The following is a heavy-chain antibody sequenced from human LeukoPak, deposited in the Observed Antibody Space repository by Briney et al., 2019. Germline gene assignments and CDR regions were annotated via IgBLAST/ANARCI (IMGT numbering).Heavy chain of an antibody. CDR1: GFTFSSSW. D-gene: IGHD6-13*01. Sequence: GGALRLSCAAPGFTFSSSWMHWVRQAPGKGLVWVSRINSDGSSTNYADSVKGRFTISRGNAENTLYLQMNSLRAEDTAVYYCARRAAGLTFDYWGQGTLVTVSS. CDR2: INSDGSST. J-gene: IGHJ4*02. V-gene: IGHV3-74*01. CDR3: ARRAAGLTFDY.